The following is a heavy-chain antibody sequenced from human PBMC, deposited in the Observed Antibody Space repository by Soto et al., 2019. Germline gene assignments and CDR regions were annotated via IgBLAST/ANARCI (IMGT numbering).Heavy chain of an antibody. Sequence: GGSLRLSCAASGITFIADAMSWVRQAPGKGLEWVSGFRTSGDGGTTYYADSVKGRFTISRDNSKNMLFLQMNSLRAEDTAIYYCAKKVNSGPGSQYFDYWGQGTMVTVYS. CDR3: AKKVNSGPGSQYFDY. CDR1: GITFIADA. D-gene: IGHD3-10*01. CDR2: FRTSGDGGTT. V-gene: IGHV3-23*01. J-gene: IGHJ4*02.